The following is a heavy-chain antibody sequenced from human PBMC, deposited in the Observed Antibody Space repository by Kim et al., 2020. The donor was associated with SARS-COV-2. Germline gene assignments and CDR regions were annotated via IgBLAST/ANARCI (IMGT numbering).Heavy chain of an antibody. V-gene: IGHV3-7*01. Sequence: DGSDKFYMDSVQGRFTISRTNAKNSLYLQMNSLRADDTAVYYCARGRKIYWGQGTLVTVSS. CDR2: DGSDK. CDR3: ARGRKIY. J-gene: IGHJ4*01.